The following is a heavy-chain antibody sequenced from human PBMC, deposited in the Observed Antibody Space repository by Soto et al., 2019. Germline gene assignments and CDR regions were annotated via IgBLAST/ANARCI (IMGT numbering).Heavy chain of an antibody. CDR3: AKDRGFRGGIMDY. Sequence: QVQLVESGGGVVQPGRSLRLSCAASGFAFSSYGMHWVRQAPGKGLEWVAVISYDGNNKYNSDSVKGRFTVSRDNSKNTLYLQMNSLRVEDTAIYYCAKDRGFRGGIMDYWGQGTLVTVSS. D-gene: IGHD3-10*01. CDR2: ISYDGNNK. CDR1: GFAFSSYG. J-gene: IGHJ4*02. V-gene: IGHV3-30*18.